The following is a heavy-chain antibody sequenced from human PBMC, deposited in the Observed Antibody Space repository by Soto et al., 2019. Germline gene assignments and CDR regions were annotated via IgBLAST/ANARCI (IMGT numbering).Heavy chain of an antibody. J-gene: IGHJ4*02. Sequence: PSETLSLTCTVSGGSISSYYWSWIRQPPGKGLEWIGYIYYSGSTNYNPSLKSRVTISVDTSKNQFSLKLSSVTAADTAVYYCARVTTMIVDPYYFDYWGQGTLVTVSS. CDR2: IYYSGST. CDR3: ARVTTMIVDPYYFDY. D-gene: IGHD3-22*01. V-gene: IGHV4-59*01. CDR1: GGSISSYY.